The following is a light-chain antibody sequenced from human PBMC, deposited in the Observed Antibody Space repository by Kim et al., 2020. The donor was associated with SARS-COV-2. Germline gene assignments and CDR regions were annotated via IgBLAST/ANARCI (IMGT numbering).Light chain of an antibody. Sequence: QSVLTQPPSVSAAPGQRVTISCTGTISNIGAGYHVHWYQHLPGTVPKLLIYANSNRPSGVPDRFSGFQSGTSASLAITGLQAEDEADYYCQSFDSSLTGFWVFGGGTQLTVL. J-gene: IGLJ3*02. CDR2: ANS. V-gene: IGLV1-40*01. CDR3: QSFDSSLTGFWV. CDR1: ISNIGAGYH.